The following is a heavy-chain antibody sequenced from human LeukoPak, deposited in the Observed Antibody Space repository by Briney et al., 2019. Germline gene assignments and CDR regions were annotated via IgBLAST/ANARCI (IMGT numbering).Heavy chain of an antibody. V-gene: IGHV3-7*01. Sequence: PGGSLRLSCAASGFTFGSYWMSWVRQAPGKGLEWVANIKEDGTEKNYVDSVKGRFTISRDNAKNSLYLQMNSLRAEDTAVYYCARDQTKWEPLRRRDYYYMDVWGKGTTVTVSS. CDR3: ARDQTKWEPLRRRDYYYMDV. J-gene: IGHJ6*03. CDR1: GFTFGSYW. CDR2: IKEDGTEK. D-gene: IGHD1-26*01.